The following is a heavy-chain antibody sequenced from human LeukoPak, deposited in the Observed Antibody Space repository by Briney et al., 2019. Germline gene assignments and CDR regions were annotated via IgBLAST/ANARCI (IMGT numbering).Heavy chain of an antibody. J-gene: IGHJ4*02. Sequence: GGSLRLSCAASGYTFSSYSMNWVRQAPGKGLEWVSYISSSSSTIYYADSVKGRFTISRDNAKNSLYLQMNSLRDEDTAVYYCARGYSSGWYFDYWGQGTLATVSS. CDR3: ARGYSSGWYFDY. CDR2: ISSSSSTI. V-gene: IGHV3-48*02. D-gene: IGHD6-19*01. CDR1: GYTFSSYS.